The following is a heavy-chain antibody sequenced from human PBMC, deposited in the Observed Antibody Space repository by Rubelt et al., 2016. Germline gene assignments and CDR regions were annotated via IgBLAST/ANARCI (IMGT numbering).Heavy chain of an antibody. V-gene: IGHV1-18*01. CDR3: ARAHEPESGSSGWYWVY. CDR2: ISAYNGNT. D-gene: IGHD6-19*01. Sequence: APGQGLEWMGWISAYNGNTNYAQKLQGRVTMTTDTSTSTAYMELRSLRSDDTAVYYCARAHEPESGSSGWYWVYWGQGTLVTVSS. J-gene: IGHJ4*02.